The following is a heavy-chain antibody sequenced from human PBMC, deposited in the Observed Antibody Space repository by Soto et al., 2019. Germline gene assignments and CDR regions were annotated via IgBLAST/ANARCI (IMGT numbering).Heavy chain of an antibody. V-gene: IGHV3-23*01. D-gene: IGHD2-8*02. CDR2: ISGSGGST. CDR1: GFTFSSYA. J-gene: IGHJ1*01. Sequence: VGSLRLSCAASGFTFSSYAMSWVRQAPGKGLEWVSAISGSGGSTYYADSVKGRFTISRDNSKNTLYLQMNSLRAEDTAVYYCAKGGGLLGYFQHWGQGTLVTVSS. CDR3: AKGGGLLGYFQH.